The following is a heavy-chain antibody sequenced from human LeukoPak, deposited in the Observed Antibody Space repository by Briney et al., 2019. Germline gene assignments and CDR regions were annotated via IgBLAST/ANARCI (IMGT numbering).Heavy chain of an antibody. Sequence: GGSLRLSCAASGFTFSIYAMSWVRQAPGKGLQYVSSISSNGDTTHYADSLKGRFTISRDNSKNTLYLQMSSLRAEDTAVYYCLRDRLGVSEYWGQGTLVTVSS. CDR2: ISSNGDTT. J-gene: IGHJ4*02. D-gene: IGHD3-16*01. CDR3: LRDRLGVSEY. CDR1: GFTFSIYA. V-gene: IGHV3-64D*09.